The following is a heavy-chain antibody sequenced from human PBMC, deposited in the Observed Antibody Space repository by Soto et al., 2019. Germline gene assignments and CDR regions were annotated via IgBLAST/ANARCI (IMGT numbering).Heavy chain of an antibody. D-gene: IGHD6-13*01. CDR3: ARDQVAAAGTWNYYYGMDV. V-gene: IGHV3-21*01. CDR2: ISSSSSYI. CDR1: GFTFSSYS. Sequence: GGPLRLSCAASGFTFSSYSMNWVRQAPGKGPEWVSSISSSSSYIYYADSVKGRFTISRDNAKNSLYLQMNSLRAEDTAVYYCARDQVAAAGTWNYYYGMDVWGQGTTVTVSS. J-gene: IGHJ6*02.